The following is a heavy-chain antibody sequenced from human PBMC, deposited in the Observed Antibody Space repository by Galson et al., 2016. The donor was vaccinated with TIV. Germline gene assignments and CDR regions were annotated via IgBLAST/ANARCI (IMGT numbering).Heavy chain of an antibody. D-gene: IGHD3-3*01. CDR2: IDHTGET. CDR1: NFPITTASY. CDR3: AKITNTIGTYYFDY. V-gene: IGHV4-38-2*02. Sequence: ETLSLTCTISNFPITTASYWGWVRQPPGKGLEWIASIDHTGETDYNPSLKSRVTISVEPSENQFSLNLSSVIAADTAVYYCAKITNTIGTYYFDYWGQGTLVTVSS. J-gene: IGHJ4*02.